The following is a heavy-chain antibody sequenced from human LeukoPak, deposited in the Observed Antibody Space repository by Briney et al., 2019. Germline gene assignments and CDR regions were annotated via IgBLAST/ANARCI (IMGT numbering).Heavy chain of an antibody. Sequence: PGGSLRLSCAASGFTFSACAMHWVRQAPGKGLEWVAVISYDGNNKYSADSVKGRFTISRDNYKNTLYLQMNRLRVEDTAMYYCASGGFYDFWSGYYTPFDYWGQGTLVTVSS. V-gene: IGHV3-30*01. J-gene: IGHJ4*02. D-gene: IGHD3-3*01. CDR3: ASGGFYDFWSGYYTPFDY. CDR2: ISYDGNNK. CDR1: GFTFSACA.